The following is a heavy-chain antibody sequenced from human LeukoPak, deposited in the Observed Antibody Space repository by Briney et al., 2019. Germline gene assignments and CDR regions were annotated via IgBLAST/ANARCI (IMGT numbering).Heavy chain of an antibody. CDR2: INHSGST. Sequence: SETLSLTCAVYGGSFSGYYWSWIRQPPGKGLEWIGEINHSGSTNYNPSPKSRVTISVDTSKNQFSLKLSSVTAADTAVYYCAHIVVVPAADDAFDIWGQGTMVTVSS. J-gene: IGHJ3*02. CDR1: GGSFSGYY. D-gene: IGHD2-2*01. V-gene: IGHV4-34*01. CDR3: AHIVVVPAADDAFDI.